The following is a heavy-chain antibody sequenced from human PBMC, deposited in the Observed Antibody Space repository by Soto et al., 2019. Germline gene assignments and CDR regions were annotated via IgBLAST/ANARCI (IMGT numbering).Heavy chain of an antibody. Sequence: QVQLVESGGGVVQPGRSLRLSCAASGFTFSSYGMHWVRQAPGKGLEWVAVISYDGSNKYYADSVKGRFTISRDNSKNTLYLQMNSLRAEDTAVYYCEKDRDTIFGVEYYFDYWGQGTLVTVSS. J-gene: IGHJ4*02. CDR2: ISYDGSNK. D-gene: IGHD3-3*01. V-gene: IGHV3-30*18. CDR3: EKDRDTIFGVEYYFDY. CDR1: GFTFSSYG.